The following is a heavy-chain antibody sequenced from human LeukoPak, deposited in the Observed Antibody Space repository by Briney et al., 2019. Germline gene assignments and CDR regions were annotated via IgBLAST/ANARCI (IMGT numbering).Heavy chain of an antibody. CDR2: MNPNSGNT. J-gene: IGHJ6*03. V-gene: IGHV1-8*01. CDR3: ARVGSGSSVLYYYYYMDV. D-gene: IGHD6-6*01. CDR1: GYTFTSYD. Sequence: VASVKVSCKASGYTFTSYDINWVRQATGQGLEWMGWMNPNSGNTGYAQKFQGRVTMTRNTSISTAYMELSSLRPEDTAVYYCARVGSGSSVLYYYYYMDVWGKGTTVTVSS.